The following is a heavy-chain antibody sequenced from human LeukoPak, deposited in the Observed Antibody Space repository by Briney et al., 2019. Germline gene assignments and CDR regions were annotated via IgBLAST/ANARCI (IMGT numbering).Heavy chain of an antibody. J-gene: IGHJ5*02. V-gene: IGHV4-34*01. CDR1: GGSFSGYY. D-gene: IGHD2-15*01. CDR2: INHSGST. CDR3: AREGLSGVVAAT. Sequence: SETLSLTCAVYGGSFSGYYWSWIRQPPGKGLEWIGEINHSGSTNYNPSPKSRVTISVDTSKNQFSLKLSSVTAADTAVYYCAREGLSGVVAATWGQGTLVTVSS.